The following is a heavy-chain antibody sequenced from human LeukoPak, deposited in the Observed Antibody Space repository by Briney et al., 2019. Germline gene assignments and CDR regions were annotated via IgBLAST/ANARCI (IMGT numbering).Heavy chain of an antibody. D-gene: IGHD3-3*01. V-gene: IGHV3-23*01. CDR3: AKDTDYDFWSGYTF. CDR2: ISGSGGST. CDR1: GFTFSSYA. Sequence: GGSLRLSCAASGFTFSSYAMSWVRQAPGKGLEWVSAISGSGGSTYYADSVKGRFTISRDNSKNTLYLQMNSLRAEDTAVYCCAKDTDYDFWSGYTFWGQGTLVTVSS. J-gene: IGHJ4*02.